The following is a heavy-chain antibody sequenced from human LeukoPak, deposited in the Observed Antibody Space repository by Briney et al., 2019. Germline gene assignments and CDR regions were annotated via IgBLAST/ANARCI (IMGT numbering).Heavy chain of an antibody. D-gene: IGHD6-6*01. CDR3: AKDLATKYTLHY. CDR2: ISFDGNKK. Sequence: GGSLRLYCAASGFTFSGDAMHWVRQAPGKGLEWVAFISFDGNKKYFADSVKGRFTISRDNSKNTLYLQMNSLRSEDTAIYYCAKDLATKYTLHYWGQGTLVTVSS. CDR1: GFTFSGDA. V-gene: IGHV3-30*18. J-gene: IGHJ4*02.